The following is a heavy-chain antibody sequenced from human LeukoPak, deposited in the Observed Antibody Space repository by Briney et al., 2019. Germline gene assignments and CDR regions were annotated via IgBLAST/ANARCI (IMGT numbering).Heavy chain of an antibody. J-gene: IGHJ4*02. Sequence: SETLSLTCAVSGYSISSGHYWGWIRQPPGKGLEWIGSIYHSGSTYYNPSLKSRVTISVDTSKNQFSLKLSSVTAADTAVYYCARDRRGMVREYYFDYWGQGTLVTVSS. CDR1: GYSISSGHY. CDR3: ARDRRGMVREYYFDY. V-gene: IGHV4-38-2*02. CDR2: IYHSGST. D-gene: IGHD3-10*01.